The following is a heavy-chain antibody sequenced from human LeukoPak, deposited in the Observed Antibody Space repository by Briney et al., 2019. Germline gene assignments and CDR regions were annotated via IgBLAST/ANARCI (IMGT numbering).Heavy chain of an antibody. V-gene: IGHV1-46*01. CDR1: GYTFSSYL. D-gene: IGHD3-3*01. J-gene: IGHJ6*02. CDR2: INPSGGST. CDR3: ARDRYYDFWSANYGMDV. Sequence: ASVKVSCKASGYTFSSYLMHWVRQAPGQGLEWMGMINPSGGSTSYAQKFQGRLTMTRDTSTSTVYMELSSLRSEDTAVYYCARDRYYDFWSANYGMDVWGQGTTVTVSS.